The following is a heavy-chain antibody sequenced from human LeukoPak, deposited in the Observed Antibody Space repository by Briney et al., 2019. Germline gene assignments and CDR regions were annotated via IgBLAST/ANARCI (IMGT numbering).Heavy chain of an antibody. D-gene: IGHD2-15*01. CDR3: ARHPRYCSGGSCYFDY. V-gene: IGHV4-39*01. CDR1: GGSISSSSYY. Sequence: SETLSLTCTVSGGSISSSSYYWGWIRQPPGKGLEWIGSIYYGGSTYYNPTLKSRVTISVDTSKNQFSLKLSSVTAADTAVYYCARHPRYCSGGSCYFDYWGQGTLVTVSS. J-gene: IGHJ4*02. CDR2: IYYGGST.